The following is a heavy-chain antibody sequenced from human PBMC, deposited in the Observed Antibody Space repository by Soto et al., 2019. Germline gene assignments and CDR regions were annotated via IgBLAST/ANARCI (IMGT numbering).Heavy chain of an antibody. CDR3: ATWVSDCYDNSGRLQY. V-gene: IGHV3-33*01. J-gene: IGHJ4*02. Sequence: VQLVESGGGVVQPGRSLRLSCAASGVAFSRHGMHWVHQPPGKGLEWVAAIAYDGSNEFYGDSVKGRFTISRDNSKNTLYLQMDSLTAEDTAVYYCATWVSDCYDNSGRLQYWGQGALVTVSS. CDR2: IAYDGSNE. D-gene: IGHD3-22*01. CDR1: GVAFSRHG.